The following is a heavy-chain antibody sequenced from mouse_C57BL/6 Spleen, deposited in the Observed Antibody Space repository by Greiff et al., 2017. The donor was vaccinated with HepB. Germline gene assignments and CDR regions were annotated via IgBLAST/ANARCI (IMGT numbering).Heavy chain of an antibody. CDR2: IYPGSGST. CDR3: ARGGKYDCSSRRSYFDY. V-gene: IGHV1-55*01. Sequence: VQLQESGAELVKPGASVKMSCKASGYTFTSYWITWVKQRPGQGLEWIGDIYPGSGSTNYNEKFKSKATLTVDTSSSTAYMQSSSLTSEDSAVYYCARGGKYDCSSRRSYFDYWGKGTTLTVSS. CDR1: GYTFTSYW. D-gene: IGHD1-1*01. J-gene: IGHJ2*01.